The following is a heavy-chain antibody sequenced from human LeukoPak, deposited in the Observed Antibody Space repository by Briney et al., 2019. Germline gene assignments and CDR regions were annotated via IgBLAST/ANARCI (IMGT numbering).Heavy chain of an antibody. J-gene: IGHJ4*02. CDR1: GFTFNSFA. CDR2: ISDNGDRT. CDR3: AKDLLTIFGVVIPLSGEFDY. V-gene: IGHV3-23*01. D-gene: IGHD3-3*01. Sequence: GGSLRLSCAASGFTFNSFAMAWVRQAPGKGLECVSAISDNGDRTFYGDSVKGRFTISRDESKSTLYLQMNGLTAEDTAVYYCAKDLLTIFGVVIPLSGEFDYWGQGTLVTVSS.